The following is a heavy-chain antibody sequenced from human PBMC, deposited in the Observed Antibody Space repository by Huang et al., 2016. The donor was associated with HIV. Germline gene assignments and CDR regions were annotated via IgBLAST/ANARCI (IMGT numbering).Heavy chain of an antibody. Sequence: QVQLVQSGAEVKKPGASVKVSCKASGYSFSDSGVNWMRQAPGQGLEWRGGISAYNGITNYAQNLQGRGTMTTDTSTSTAYMELRSLRSDDTAVYYCARDSWYDSSGYPVYFDYWGQGTLVTVSS. D-gene: IGHD3-22*01. J-gene: IGHJ4*02. CDR2: ISAYNGIT. CDR1: GYSFSDSG. V-gene: IGHV1-18*01. CDR3: ARDSWYDSSGYPVYFDY.